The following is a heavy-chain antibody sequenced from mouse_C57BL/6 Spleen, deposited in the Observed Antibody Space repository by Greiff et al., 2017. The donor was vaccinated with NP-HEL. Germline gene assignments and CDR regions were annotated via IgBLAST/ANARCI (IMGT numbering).Heavy chain of an antibody. CDR3: AREDDGSSYFWYFDV. J-gene: IGHJ1*03. CDR2: INYDGSST. Sequence: EVMLVESEGGLVQPGSSMKLSCTASGFTFSDYYMAWVRQVPEKGLEWVANINYDGSSTYYLDSLKSRFIISRDNAKNILYLQMSSLKSEDTATYYCAREDDGSSYFWYFDVWGTGTTVTVSS. D-gene: IGHD1-1*01. V-gene: IGHV5-16*01. CDR1: GFTFSDYY.